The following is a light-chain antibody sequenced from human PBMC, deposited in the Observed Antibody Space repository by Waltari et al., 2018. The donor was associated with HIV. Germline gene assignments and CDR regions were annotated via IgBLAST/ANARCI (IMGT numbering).Light chain of an antibody. V-gene: IGKV1-27*01. Sequence: DIQMTQSPSSLSASVGDRVTITCRVSQGIRYYLAWYQQKPGKVPKLLIYGASTLQSGVPSRFSGSGSGTDFTLTISSLQPEDVATYYCQKYNHDPPWTFGQGTKVEI. CDR1: QGIRYY. CDR2: GAS. J-gene: IGKJ1*01. CDR3: QKYNHDPPWT.